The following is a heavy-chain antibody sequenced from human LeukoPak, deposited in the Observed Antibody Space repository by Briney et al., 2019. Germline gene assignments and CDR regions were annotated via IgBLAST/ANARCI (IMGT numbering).Heavy chain of an antibody. Sequence: SEALSLTCTVSGGSVSSGSYYWSWIRQPPGKGLEWIGYIYYSGSTNYNPSLKSRVTISVDTSKNQFSLKLSSVTAADTAVYYCAIGYDSSGIDYWGQGTLVTVSS. D-gene: IGHD3-22*01. V-gene: IGHV4-61*01. CDR2: IYYSGST. CDR3: AIGYDSSGIDY. J-gene: IGHJ4*02. CDR1: GGSVSSGSYY.